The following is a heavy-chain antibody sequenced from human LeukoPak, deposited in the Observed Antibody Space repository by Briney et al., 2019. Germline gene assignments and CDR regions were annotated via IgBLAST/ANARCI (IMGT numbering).Heavy chain of an antibody. V-gene: IGHV4-31*03. Sequence: SETLSLTCTVSGDSISSGGDYWNWIRQRPGTGLEWIGYIYSSGPTYHNPSLKSRVSMSVDPSKNQFSLNLGSVTAADTAVYYCARGLNAQDDLDAFDIWGQGTVDTVSS. J-gene: IGHJ3*02. CDR3: ARGLNAQDDLDAFDI. D-gene: IGHD1-1*01. CDR2: IYSSGPT. CDR1: GDSISSGGDY.